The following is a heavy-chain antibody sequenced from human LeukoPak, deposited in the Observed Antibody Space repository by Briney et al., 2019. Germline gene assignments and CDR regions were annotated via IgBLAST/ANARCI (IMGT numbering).Heavy chain of an antibody. CDR2: IWYDGSNK. CDR3: ARQLRIAARLGGMDV. J-gene: IGHJ6*02. Sequence: PGGSLRLPCAASGFTFSSYGMHWVRQAPGKGLEWVAVIWYDGSNKYYADSVKGRFTISRDNSKNTLYLQMNSLRAEDTAVYYCARQLRIAARLGGMDVWGQGTTVTVSS. V-gene: IGHV3-33*01. CDR1: GFTFSSYG. D-gene: IGHD6-6*01.